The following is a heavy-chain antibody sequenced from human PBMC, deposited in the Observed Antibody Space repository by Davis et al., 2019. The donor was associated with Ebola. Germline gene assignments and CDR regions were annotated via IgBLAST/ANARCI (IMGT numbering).Heavy chain of an antibody. CDR2: ISWNSGSI. D-gene: IGHD2-15*01. J-gene: IGHJ4*02. V-gene: IGHV3-9*01. Sequence: GGSLRLSCAASGFTFDDYAMHWVRQAPGKGLEWVSGISWNSGSIGYADSVKGRFTISRDNAKNSLYLQMNSLRAEDTALYYCAKVRGGSTYYFDYWGQGTLVTVSS. CDR1: GFTFDDYA. CDR3: AKVRGGSTYYFDY.